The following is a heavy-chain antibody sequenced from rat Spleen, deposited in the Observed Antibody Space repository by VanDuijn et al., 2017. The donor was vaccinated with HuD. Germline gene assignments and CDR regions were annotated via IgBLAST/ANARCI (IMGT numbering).Heavy chain of an antibody. CDR3: ARHGYNSYVDY. CDR1: GFTFSDYY. D-gene: IGHD1-9*01. Sequence: EVQLVESDGGLVQPGRSLKLSCAASGFTFSDYYMAWVRQAPTKGLEWVATISSDGGRNFYRDSVKGRFTISRDNAKSSLYLQMDSLRSADTATYYCARHGYNSYVDYWGQGVMVTVSS. J-gene: IGHJ2*01. CDR2: ISSDGGRN. V-gene: IGHV5-29*01.